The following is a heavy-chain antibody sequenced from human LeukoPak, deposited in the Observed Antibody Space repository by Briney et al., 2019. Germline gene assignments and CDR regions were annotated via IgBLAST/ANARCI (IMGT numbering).Heavy chain of an antibody. CDR1: GFTFSTYG. Sequence: PGRSLRLSCAASGFTFSTYGMHWVRQAPGKGLEWVAVISYDGSNKYYADSVKGRFTISRDNSKNTLYLQMNSLRAEDTAVYYCARAGDDSSGYFDYWGQGTLVTVSS. CDR2: ISYDGSNK. CDR3: ARAGDDSSGYFDY. J-gene: IGHJ4*02. V-gene: IGHV3-30*03. D-gene: IGHD3-22*01.